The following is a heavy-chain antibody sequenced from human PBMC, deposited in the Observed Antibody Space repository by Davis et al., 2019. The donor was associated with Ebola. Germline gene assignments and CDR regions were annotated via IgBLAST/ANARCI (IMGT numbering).Heavy chain of an antibody. CDR1: GYSFTSYW. D-gene: IGHD2-15*01. CDR2: IYPGDSDT. Sequence: GESLKISCKGSGYSFTSYWIGWVRQMPGKGLEWMGIIYPGDSDTRYSPSFQGQVTISADKSISTAYLQWSSLKASDTAMYYCARHGQGYCSGGSCYSPDYWGQGTLVTVSS. V-gene: IGHV5-51*01. J-gene: IGHJ4*02. CDR3: ARHGQGYCSGGSCYSPDY.